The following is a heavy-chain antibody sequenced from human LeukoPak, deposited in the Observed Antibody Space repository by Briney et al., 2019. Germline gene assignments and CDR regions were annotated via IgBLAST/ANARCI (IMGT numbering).Heavy chain of an antibody. CDR2: ISGSGGST. CDR3: ANSLSWYSSLDY. V-gene: IGHV3-23*01. D-gene: IGHD6-13*01. J-gene: IGHJ4*02. CDR1: GLTFTNYA. Sequence: GGSLRLSCAASGLTFTNYAMSWVRQAPGKGLEWVSVISGSGGSTYYADSVRGRFTISRDNSKNTLYLQMNSLRAEDTALYYCANSLSWYSSLDYWGQGTLVTISS.